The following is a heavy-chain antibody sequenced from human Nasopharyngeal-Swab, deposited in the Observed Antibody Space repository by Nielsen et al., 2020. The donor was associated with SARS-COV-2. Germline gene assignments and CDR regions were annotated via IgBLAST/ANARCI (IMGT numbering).Heavy chain of an antibody. V-gene: IGHV3-7*01. Sequence: GESLKISCAASGFTFSSYWMSWVRQAPGKGLEWVANIKQDGSEKYYVDSVKGRFTISRDNAKNSLYLQMNSLRAEDTAVYYRARDGNTYYDFWSGYYNYYYYGMDVWGQGTTVTVSS. D-gene: IGHD3-3*01. CDR3: ARDGNTYYDFWSGYYNYYYYGMDV. CDR1: GFTFSSYW. CDR2: IKQDGSEK. J-gene: IGHJ6*02.